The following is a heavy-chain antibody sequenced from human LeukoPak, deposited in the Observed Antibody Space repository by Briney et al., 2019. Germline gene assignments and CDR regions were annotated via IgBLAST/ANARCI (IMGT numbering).Heavy chain of an antibody. CDR1: GGSISGYY. J-gene: IGHJ4*02. Sequence: SETLSLTCTVSGGSISGYYWNWIRQPPGKGLEWIGYIYYSGNTNYNPSLKSRVTISVDTSKRQFSLKLSSVTAADTAVYYCAGDTYGNDYWGQGTLVTVSS. CDR3: AGDTYGNDY. CDR2: IYYSGNT. V-gene: IGHV4-59*01. D-gene: IGHD3-10*01.